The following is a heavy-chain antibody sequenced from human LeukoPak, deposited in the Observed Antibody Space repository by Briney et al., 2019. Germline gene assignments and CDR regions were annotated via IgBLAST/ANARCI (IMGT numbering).Heavy chain of an antibody. CDR2: IIPTFGTA. J-gene: IGHJ6*02. CDR1: GNSISNYA. V-gene: IGHV1-69*13. CDR3: TTRACHAGGCSSSFYYYYGLHF. Sequence: GASVKVSFTASGNSISNYAVSWVRQAPGQGFEWMGGIIPTFGTADYAQKFQGRVTITADQSTSTTYMALSSLKSEDTATYYCTTRACHAGGCSSSFYYYYGLHFWGQGTTVSVSS. D-gene: IGHD3-16*01.